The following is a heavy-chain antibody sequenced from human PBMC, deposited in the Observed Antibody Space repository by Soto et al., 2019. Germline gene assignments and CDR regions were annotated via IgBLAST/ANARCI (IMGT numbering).Heavy chain of an antibody. J-gene: IGHJ4*02. V-gene: IGHV4-34*01. Sequence: SETLSLTCALYGGSFSRYYWSWIRQPPGKGLEWIGEINHSGSTNYNPSLKSRVTLSVDTSKNQFSLNLGSVTAADTGVYYCARRFNSSWPDTLDFWGQGNRVTVS. CDR3: ARRFNSSWPDTLDF. CDR2: INHSGST. D-gene: IGHD6-13*01. CDR1: GGSFSRYY.